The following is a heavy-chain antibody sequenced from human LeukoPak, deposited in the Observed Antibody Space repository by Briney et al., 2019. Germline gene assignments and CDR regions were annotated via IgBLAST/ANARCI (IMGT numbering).Heavy chain of an antibody. CDR3: ARDDRFDGSGHYSAFDV. D-gene: IGHD3-22*01. J-gene: IGHJ3*01. Sequence: PGGSLRLSCAASGFTFSDFLMNWIRQAPGKGLEWISFIGKTGSHTHYAESVKGRFTISRDNAKNSVFLQMNSLRDDDTAVYYCARDDRFDGSGHYSAFDVWGQGTMVTVSS. V-gene: IGHV3-11*05. CDR1: GFTFSDFL. CDR2: IGKTGSHT.